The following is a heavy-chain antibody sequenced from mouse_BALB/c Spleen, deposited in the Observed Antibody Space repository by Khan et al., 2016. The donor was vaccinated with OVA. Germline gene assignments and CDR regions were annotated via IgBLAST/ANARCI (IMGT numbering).Heavy chain of an antibody. CDR2: INTETGEP. Sequence: QIQLVQSGPELKKPGETVKISCKASGYTFTDYSMHWVKQAPGKGFKWMGWINTETGEPTYADDFKGRFAFSLETSASTVYLHINNLKNEKTATYFCARWLLRGNYYAMDYWGQGTSVTVSA. J-gene: IGHJ4*01. CDR3: ARWLLRGNYYAMDY. D-gene: IGHD2-3*01. CDR1: GYTFTDYS. V-gene: IGHV9-2-1*01.